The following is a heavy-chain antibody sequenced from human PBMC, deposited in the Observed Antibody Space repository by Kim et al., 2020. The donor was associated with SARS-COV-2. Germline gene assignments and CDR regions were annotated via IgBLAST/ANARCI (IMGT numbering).Heavy chain of an antibody. J-gene: IGHJ6*02. D-gene: IGHD3-22*01. CDR3: AREGAGITMILKSGMDV. Sequence: LKSRVTISVDTSKSQFSLKLSSVTAADTAVYYCAREGAGITMILKSGMDVWGQGTTVTVSS. V-gene: IGHV4-39*07.